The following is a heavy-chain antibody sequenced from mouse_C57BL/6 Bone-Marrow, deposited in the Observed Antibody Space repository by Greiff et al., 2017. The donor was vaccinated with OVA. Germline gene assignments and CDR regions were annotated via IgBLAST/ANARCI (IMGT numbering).Heavy chain of an antibody. CDR2: INPYNGGT. D-gene: IGHD2-10*01. Sequence: VQLQQSGPVLVKPGASVKMSCQASGSTFTDYYMHWVKQSHGKSLEWIGVINPYNGGTSYNQKFKGKATLTVDKSSNTAYMELHSLTSEDTAVDYCAPYSYAMDYWGQGTSLTVSS. CDR3: APYSYAMDY. J-gene: IGHJ4*01. CDR1: GSTFTDYY. V-gene: IGHV1-19*01.